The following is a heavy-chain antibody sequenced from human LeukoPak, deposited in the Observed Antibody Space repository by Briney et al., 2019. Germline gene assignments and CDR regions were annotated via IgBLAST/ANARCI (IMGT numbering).Heavy chain of an antibody. J-gene: IGHJ4*02. CDR2: IRGSGGST. CDR1: GFTFSSYA. Sequence: GGSLRLSCAASGFTFSSYAMSWVRQAPGKGLEWVSAIRGSGGSTYYADSVKGRFTISRDNSKNTLYLQMNSLRAEDTAVYYCAKGSRYFDPQWLSWWGQGTLVTVSS. D-gene: IGHD3-9*01. CDR3: AKGSRYFDPQWLSW. V-gene: IGHV3-23*01.